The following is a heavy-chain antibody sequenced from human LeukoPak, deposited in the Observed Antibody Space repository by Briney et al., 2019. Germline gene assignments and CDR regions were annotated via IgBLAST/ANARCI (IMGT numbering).Heavy chain of an antibody. D-gene: IGHD3-10*01. CDR1: GYTFSSYA. V-gene: IGHV1-3*01. J-gene: IGHJ5*02. CDR2: INAGNGNT. CDR3: ARDFTMVRGVIPNWFDP. Sequence: ASVKVSCKASGYTFSSYAIHWVRQAPGQRLEWMGWINAGNGNTKYSQKFQGRVTITRDTSASTAYMELSSLRSEDTAVYYCARDFTMVRGVIPNWFDPWGQGTLVTVSS.